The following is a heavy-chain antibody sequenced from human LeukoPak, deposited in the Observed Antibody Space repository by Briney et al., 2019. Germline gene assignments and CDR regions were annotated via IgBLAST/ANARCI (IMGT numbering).Heavy chain of an antibody. CDR3: AKGHDYGDY. Sequence: GGSLRLSCAASGFTFSSYGMHWVRQAPGKGLEWVAVISYDGSNKYYADSVKGRFAISRDNSKNTLYLQMNSLRAEDTAVYYCAKGHDYGDYWGQGTLVTVSS. V-gene: IGHV3-30*18. J-gene: IGHJ4*02. CDR2: ISYDGSNK. CDR1: GFTFSSYG.